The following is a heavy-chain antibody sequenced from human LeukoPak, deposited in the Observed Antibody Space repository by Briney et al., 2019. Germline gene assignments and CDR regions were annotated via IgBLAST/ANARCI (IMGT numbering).Heavy chain of an antibody. Sequence: GGSLRLSCAASGFTFSSYARSWVRQAPGKGLEWVSAISGSGGSTYYADSGKGRFTISRDNSKNTLYLQMNSLRAEDTAVYYCAKDQRQGTTSLRTYYYYGMDVWGQGTTVTVSS. J-gene: IGHJ6*02. V-gene: IGHV3-23*01. CDR1: GFTFSSYA. CDR2: ISGSGGST. CDR3: AKDQRQGTTSLRTYYYYGMDV. D-gene: IGHD1-1*01.